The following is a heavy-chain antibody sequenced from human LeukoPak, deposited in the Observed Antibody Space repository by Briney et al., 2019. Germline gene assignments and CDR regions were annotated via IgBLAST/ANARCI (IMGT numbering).Heavy chain of an antibody. CDR2: ISYDGSNR. Sequence: GRSLRLSCAASGFTFSSYAMRWVRQAPGKGLEWVAVISYDGSNRYYADSVKGRFTISRDNSKNTLYLQMNSLRAEDTAVYYCARDSTGSLGGAFDIWGQGTMVTVSS. CDR3: ARDSTGSLGGAFDI. V-gene: IGHV3-30-3*01. D-gene: IGHD2-8*02. CDR1: GFTFSSYA. J-gene: IGHJ3*02.